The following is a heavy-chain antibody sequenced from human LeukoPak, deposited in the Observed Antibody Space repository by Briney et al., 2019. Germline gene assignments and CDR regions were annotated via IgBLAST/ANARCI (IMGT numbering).Heavy chain of an antibody. J-gene: IGHJ4*02. CDR1: GGSISSYY. D-gene: IGHD4-17*01. Sequence: PSETLCLTCTASGGSISSYYWSWIRQSPGKGVEWIGYASYSGSTNYSPSLKSRVSISVDTSKNQFSLKMSLKSVTAADTAVYYCARRHDLGDYGVFGYWGLGTLVTVSS. CDR3: ARRHDLGDYGVFGY. CDR2: ASYSGST. V-gene: IGHV4-59*08.